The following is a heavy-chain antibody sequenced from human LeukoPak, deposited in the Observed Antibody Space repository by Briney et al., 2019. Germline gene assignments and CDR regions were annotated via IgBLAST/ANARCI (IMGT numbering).Heavy chain of an antibody. CDR2: ISSSSSYI. Sequence: GGSLRLSCAASGFTFSSYSMNWVRQAPGKGLEWVSSISSSSSYIYYADSVKGRFTISGDNAKNSLYLQMNSLRAEDTAVYYCARDLSPRYSSGWYDGGDYWGQGTLVTVSS. CDR1: GFTFSSYS. J-gene: IGHJ4*02. D-gene: IGHD6-19*01. V-gene: IGHV3-21*01. CDR3: ARDLSPRYSSGWYDGGDY.